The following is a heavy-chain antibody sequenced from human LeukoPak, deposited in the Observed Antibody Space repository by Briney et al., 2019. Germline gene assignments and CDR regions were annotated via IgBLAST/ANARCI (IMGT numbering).Heavy chain of an antibody. Sequence: GRSLRLSCAASGFTFDNHAMHWVRQVPGKGLEWVSGISWNSGSRGYADSVKGRFTISRDNARNSLSLEMNSLRVEDTALYFCARDRGLTVYHFDYWGQGTLVTVSS. V-gene: IGHV3-9*01. J-gene: IGHJ4*02. CDR3: ARDRGLTVYHFDY. CDR1: GFTFDNHA. CDR2: ISWNSGSR. D-gene: IGHD3-10*01.